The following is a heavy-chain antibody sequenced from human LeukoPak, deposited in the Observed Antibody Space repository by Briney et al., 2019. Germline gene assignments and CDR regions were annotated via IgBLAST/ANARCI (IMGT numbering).Heavy chain of an antibody. J-gene: IGHJ5*02. Sequence: GASVKVSCKASGYTFTGYYMHWVRQAPGQGPEWMGWINPNSGGTNYAQKFQGRVTMTGDTSISTAYMELSRLRSDDTAVYYCARDFRAAMVSDWFDPWGQGTLVTVSS. D-gene: IGHD5-18*01. CDR1: GYTFTGYY. CDR3: ARDFRAAMVSDWFDP. CDR2: INPNSGGT. V-gene: IGHV1-2*02.